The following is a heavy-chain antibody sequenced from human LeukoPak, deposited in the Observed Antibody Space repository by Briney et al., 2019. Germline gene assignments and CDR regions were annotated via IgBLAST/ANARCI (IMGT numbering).Heavy chain of an antibody. CDR1: GGTFSSYA. D-gene: IGHD1-26*01. V-gene: IGHV1-18*01. J-gene: IGHJ6*03. Sequence: ASVKVSCKASGGTFSSYAISWVRQAPGQGLEWMGWISAYNGNTNYAQKLQGRVTMTTDTSTSTAYMELRSLRSDDTAVYYCARGAVSDDYYYYYMDVWGKGTTVTISS. CDR3: ARGAVSDDYYYYYMDV. CDR2: ISAYNGNT.